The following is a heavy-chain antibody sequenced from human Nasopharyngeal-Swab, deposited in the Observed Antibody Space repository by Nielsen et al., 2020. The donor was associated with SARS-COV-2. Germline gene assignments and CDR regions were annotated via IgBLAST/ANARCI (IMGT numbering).Heavy chain of an antibody. Sequence: ESLKISCAVSGASISSDYWGWIRQPPGEGLEWIGCVSYSGRTDYNPSLKSRVTISIDTSKKHFSLVLSSLTAADTALYYCTRGSLRTAPDCWGQGTLVTVSS. D-gene: IGHD4-17*01. CDR2: VSYSGRT. V-gene: IGHV4-59*12. CDR1: GASISSDY. CDR3: TRGSLRTAPDC. J-gene: IGHJ4*02.